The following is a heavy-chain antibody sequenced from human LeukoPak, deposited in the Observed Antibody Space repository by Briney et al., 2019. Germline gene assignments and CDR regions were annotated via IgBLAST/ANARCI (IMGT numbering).Heavy chain of an antibody. CDR1: GYTFTSYG. D-gene: IGHD2-15*01. Sequence: ASVTVSCTASGYTFTSYGISWVRQAPGQGLEWMGWISAYNGNTNYAQKLQGRVTMTTDTSTSTAYMELRSLRSDDTAVYYCARALGYCSGGSCFARDNWFDPWGQGTLVTVSS. J-gene: IGHJ5*02. CDR3: ARALGYCSGGSCFARDNWFDP. V-gene: IGHV1-18*01. CDR2: ISAYNGNT.